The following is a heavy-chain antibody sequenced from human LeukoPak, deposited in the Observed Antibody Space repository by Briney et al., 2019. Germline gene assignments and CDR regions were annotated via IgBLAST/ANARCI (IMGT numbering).Heavy chain of an antibody. V-gene: IGHV5-51*01. Sequence: GASLQISSQGSRYSFTSYWIGWVRPMPGKGLEWMGIIYPGDSDTRYSPSFPGQVTISADKSISTAYLQGSSVKASDIAMYYCGRHRCRLSREDFWGQGTLVTVSS. CDR2: IYPGDSDT. CDR3: GRHRCRLSREDF. J-gene: IGHJ4*02. D-gene: IGHD1-26*01. CDR1: RYSFTSYW.